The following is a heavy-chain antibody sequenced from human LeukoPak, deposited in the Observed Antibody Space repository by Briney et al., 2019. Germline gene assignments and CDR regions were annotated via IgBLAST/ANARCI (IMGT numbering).Heavy chain of an antibody. D-gene: IGHD1-26*01. V-gene: IGHV3-30*04. J-gene: IGHJ4*02. CDR2: VAHDEKTI. Sequence: GGSLRLSCVASGFTFTGHSMHWVRQAPGQGLEWVAVVAHDEKTIFYADSLKGRFTVSRDNSKNTVYLQMNSLRDEDTAVCYCAREKQSGGTPFDYWGQGSLVTVSS. CDR1: GFTFTGHS. CDR3: AREKQSGGTPFDY.